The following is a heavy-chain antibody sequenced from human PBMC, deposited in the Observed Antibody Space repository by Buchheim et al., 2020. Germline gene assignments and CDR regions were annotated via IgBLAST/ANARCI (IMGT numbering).Heavy chain of an antibody. CDR3: ARDLGGWELPFLYYFDY. J-gene: IGHJ4*02. CDR1: GFTFSSYA. V-gene: IGHV3-30*04. Sequence: QVQLVESGGGVVQPGRSLRLSCAASGFTFSSYAMHWVRQAPGKGLEWVAVISYDGSNKYYADSVKGRFTISRDNSKNTLYLQMNSLRAEDTAVYYCARDLGGWELPFLYYFDYWGQGTL. D-gene: IGHD1-26*01. CDR2: ISYDGSNK.